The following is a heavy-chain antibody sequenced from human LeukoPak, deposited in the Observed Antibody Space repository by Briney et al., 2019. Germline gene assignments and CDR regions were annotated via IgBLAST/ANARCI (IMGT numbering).Heavy chain of an antibody. Sequence: PSETLSLTCTVSGGSISSSSYYWGWIRQPPGKGLEWIGSIYYSGSTYYNPSLKSRATISVDTSKNQFSLKLSSVTAADTAVYYCAGGGWYGYYFDSWGQGALVTVSS. CDR3: AGGGWYGYYFDS. CDR2: IYYSGST. CDR1: GGSISSSSYY. J-gene: IGHJ4*02. D-gene: IGHD6-19*01. V-gene: IGHV4-39*01.